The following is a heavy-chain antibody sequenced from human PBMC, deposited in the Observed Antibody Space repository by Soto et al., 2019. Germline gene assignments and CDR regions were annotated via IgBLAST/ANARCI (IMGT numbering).Heavy chain of an antibody. CDR3: ARDRVLLWFGTLFDY. J-gene: IGHJ4*02. Sequence: AAVKVSCKASGYTFTGYYMHWVRQAPGQGLEWMGWINPNSGGTNYAQKFQGRVTMTRDTSISTAYMELSRLRSDDTAVYYCARDRVLLWFGTLFDYWGQGTLVTVSS. CDR1: GYTFTGYY. D-gene: IGHD3-10*01. V-gene: IGHV1-2*02. CDR2: INPNSGGT.